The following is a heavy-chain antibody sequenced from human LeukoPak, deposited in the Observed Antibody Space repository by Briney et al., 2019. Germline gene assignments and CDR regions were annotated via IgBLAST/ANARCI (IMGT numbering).Heavy chain of an antibody. D-gene: IGHD3-9*01. CDR1: GGSFTPYY. V-gene: IGHV4-59*01. CDR3: ARGFDGQNSFDI. J-gene: IGHJ3*02. CDR2: ISYSGST. Sequence: SETLSLTCTVSGGSFTPYYWSWIRQPPGKGLEWIGHISYSGSTNYNPSLKSRVTVSIDTSKNQVSLKLSSMTAADTAVYYCARGFDGQNSFDIWGQGTMVTVSS.